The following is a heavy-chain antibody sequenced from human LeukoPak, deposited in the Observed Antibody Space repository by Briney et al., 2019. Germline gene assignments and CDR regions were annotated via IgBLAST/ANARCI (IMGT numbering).Heavy chain of an antibody. CDR3: AKDLGPSGAAWFDP. Sequence: GGILSLSCAASGFTFDDYAMHWVLQAPGKGLEWVSLISGDGDSTYYADSVKGRFTISRDNSKNPLYLQMNSLRTEDTALYYCAKDLGPSGAAWFDPWGQGTLVTVSS. CDR1: GFTFDDYA. CDR2: ISGDGDST. J-gene: IGHJ5*02. V-gene: IGHV3-43*02. D-gene: IGHD4-17*01.